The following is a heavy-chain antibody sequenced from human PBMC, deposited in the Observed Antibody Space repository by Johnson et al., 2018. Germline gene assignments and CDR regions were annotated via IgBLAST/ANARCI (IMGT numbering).Heavy chain of an antibody. CDR3: ARHARSCSSTGCRWYFQL. J-gene: IGHJ2*01. Sequence: QVQLQESGPGLVKPSETLSLTCTVSGGAMSSNTYYWGWIRQSPGKGLEWIGRVYYSGSTYFNPSLKSRVPISVDTSKSQFSLELSPVTAPDTALYYRARHARSCSSTGCRWYFQLWGRGTLVTVSS. CDR2: VYYSGST. D-gene: IGHD2-2*01. CDR1: GGAMSSNTYY. V-gene: IGHV4-39*01.